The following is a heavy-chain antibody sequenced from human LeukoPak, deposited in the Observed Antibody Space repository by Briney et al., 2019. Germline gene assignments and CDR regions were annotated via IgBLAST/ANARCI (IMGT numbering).Heavy chain of an antibody. V-gene: IGHV4-39*02. CDR3: ARRAYDIGWFDR. CDR1: GGSIRSSSDY. Sequence: PSETLSLTCTVSGGSIRSSSDYWAWVRQPPGKGLGWIVSIYSIGSTSSHPSLKCRFPISVGTSKNHFSLNLISVTAADPAVYYCARRAYDIGWFDRWGQGTLVTVSS. CDR2: IYSIGST. D-gene: IGHD3-22*01. J-gene: IGHJ5*02.